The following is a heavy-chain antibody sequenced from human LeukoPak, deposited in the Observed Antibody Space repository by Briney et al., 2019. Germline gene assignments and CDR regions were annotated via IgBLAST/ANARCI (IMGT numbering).Heavy chain of an antibody. V-gene: IGHV1-46*01. CDR2: INPSGAGT. CDR3: ARAWEAVAGNYGVVDY. Sequence: ASVKVSCKASGGTFSSYAISWVRQAPGQGLEWMGIINPSGAGTSFALKFQGRVTMTRDMSTSTVYMELNSLRSQDTAVYYCARAWEAVAGNYGVVDYWGQGTLVTVSS. J-gene: IGHJ4*02. D-gene: IGHD4-17*01. CDR1: GGTFSSYA.